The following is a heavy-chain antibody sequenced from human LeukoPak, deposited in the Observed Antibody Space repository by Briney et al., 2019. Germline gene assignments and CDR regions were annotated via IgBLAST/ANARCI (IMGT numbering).Heavy chain of an antibody. V-gene: IGHV3-20*01. CDR1: GFSFYDYE. Sequence: GGSLRLSCAASGFSFYDYEMSWVRQVPGKGLEYVSGISRSGRAAGYGDSVKGRFTISRDDAKNSLYLQMTGLRTEDTALYHCARVPGSHYYYYMDVWGKGTAVTVSS. CDR3: ARVPGSHYYYYMDV. CDR2: ISRSGRAA. J-gene: IGHJ6*03.